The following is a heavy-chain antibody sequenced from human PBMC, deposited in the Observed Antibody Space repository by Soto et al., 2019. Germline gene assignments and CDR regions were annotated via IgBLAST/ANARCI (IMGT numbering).Heavy chain of an antibody. CDR1: GFTLSGYA. Sequence: EVQLVESGGGLAQPGGSLRLSCAASGFTLSGYAMDWVRQAPGKGLEYDSGIRTNGVGTYYANSVQGRFTISRDNSKNTVYLQMGSLRTEDMAVYYCARRARSGFYYMDVWGKGATVSVSS. D-gene: IGHD6-25*01. CDR3: ARRARSGFYYMDV. V-gene: IGHV3-64*01. J-gene: IGHJ6*03. CDR2: IRTNGVGT.